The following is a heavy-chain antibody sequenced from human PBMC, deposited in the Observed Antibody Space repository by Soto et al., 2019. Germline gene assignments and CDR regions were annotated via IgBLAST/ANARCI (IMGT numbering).Heavy chain of an antibody. V-gene: IGHV3-33*01. J-gene: IGHJ4*02. CDR3: ARDFSLEWLFKYYFDY. CDR1: GFTFSSYG. D-gene: IGHD3-3*01. CDR2: IWYDGSNK. Sequence: GGSLRLSCAASGFTFSSYGMHWVRQAPGKGLEWVAVIWYDGSNKYYADSVKGRFTISRDNSKNTLYLQMNSLRVEDTAVYYCARDFSLEWLFKYYFDYWGQGTLVTVSS.